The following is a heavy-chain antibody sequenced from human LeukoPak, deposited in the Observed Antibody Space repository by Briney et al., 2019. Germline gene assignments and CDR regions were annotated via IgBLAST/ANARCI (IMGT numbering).Heavy chain of an antibody. CDR2: IIPIFGTA. CDR1: GGTFSSYA. V-gene: IGHV1-69*13. Sequence: GASVKVSCKASGGTFSSYAISRVRQAPGQGLEWMGGIIPIFGTANYAQKFQGKVTITADESTSTAYMELSSLRSEDTSVYYCARGRPGYYYYYYMDVWGKGTTVTISS. CDR3: ARGRPGYYYYYYMDV. D-gene: IGHD1-14*01. J-gene: IGHJ6*03.